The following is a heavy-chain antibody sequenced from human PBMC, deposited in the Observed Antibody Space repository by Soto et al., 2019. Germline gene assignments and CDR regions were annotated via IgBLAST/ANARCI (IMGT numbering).Heavy chain of an antibody. V-gene: IGHV4-39*01. Sequence: SETLSLTCTVSGGSISTSAYYRDWVRQPPGKGLEWIGSVYYSGSTFYSPSLKSRVNIAIDTSKNQFFLRLNSVTAAETAVYYCARRRGTGLDYWGQGTLVTVSS. J-gene: IGHJ4*02. CDR3: ARRRGTGLDY. D-gene: IGHD3-10*01. CDR1: GGSISTSAYY. CDR2: VYYSGST.